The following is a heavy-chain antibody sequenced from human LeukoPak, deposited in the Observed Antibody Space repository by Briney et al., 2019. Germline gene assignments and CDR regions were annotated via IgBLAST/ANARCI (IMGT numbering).Heavy chain of an antibody. Sequence: ASVKVSCKASGGTFSSYAISWVRQAPGQGLEWMGWVNSNHADTNYAQKFQGRVTMTRDTSISTAYMELISLTSDDTAVYYCARRGSGYGYDYWGQGTLVTVSS. CDR1: GGTFSSYA. V-gene: IGHV1-2*02. CDR3: ARRGSGYGYDY. CDR2: VNSNHADT. J-gene: IGHJ4*02. D-gene: IGHD5-18*01.